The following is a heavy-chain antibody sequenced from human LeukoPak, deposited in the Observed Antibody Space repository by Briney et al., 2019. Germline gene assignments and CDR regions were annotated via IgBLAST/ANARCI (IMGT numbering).Heavy chain of an antibody. V-gene: IGHV3-33*01. CDR3: AREGYYDRVYFDL. J-gene: IGHJ2*01. D-gene: IGHD3-22*01. Sequence: PGGSLRLSCAASGFTFSSYTMHWVRQAPGKGLEWVAVLWSDGSNKYYADSVKGRFTISRDNAKNSLYLQMNSLRAEDTAVYYCAREGYYDRVYFDLWGRGTLVTVSS. CDR2: LWSDGSNK. CDR1: GFTFSSYT.